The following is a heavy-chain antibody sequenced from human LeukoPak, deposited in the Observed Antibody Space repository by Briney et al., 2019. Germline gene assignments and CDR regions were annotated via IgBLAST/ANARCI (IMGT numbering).Heavy chain of an antibody. CDR1: GFTFSSYS. Sequence: KSGGSLRLSCAASGFTFSSYSMNWVRQAPGKGLEWVSSISSSSYIYYADSVKGRFTISRDNAKNSLYLQMNSLRAEDTAVYYCARDNGDGYNWAWNYYYYYMDVWGKGTTVTVSS. V-gene: IGHV3-21*01. J-gene: IGHJ6*03. D-gene: IGHD5-24*01. CDR2: ISSSSYI. CDR3: ARDNGDGYNWAWNYYYYYMDV.